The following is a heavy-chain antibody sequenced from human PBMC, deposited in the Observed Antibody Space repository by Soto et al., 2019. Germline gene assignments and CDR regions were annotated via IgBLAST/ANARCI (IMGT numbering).Heavy chain of an antibody. CDR2: ISSNGGST. J-gene: IGHJ3*02. CDR1: GFTFSSYA. V-gene: IGHV3-64*01. D-gene: IGHD2-2*01. CDR3: ARGGVCSSTSCYASDI. Sequence: GGSLRLSCASSGFTFSSYAMHWVRQAPGKGLEYVSAISSNGGSTYYANSVKGRFTISRDNSKNTLYLQMGSLRAEDMAVYYCARGGVCSSTSCYASDIWGQGTMLTVSS.